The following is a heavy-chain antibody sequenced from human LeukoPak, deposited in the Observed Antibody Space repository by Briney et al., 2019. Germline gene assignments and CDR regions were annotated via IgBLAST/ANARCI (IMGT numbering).Heavy chain of an antibody. CDR2: IYYSGST. V-gene: IGHV4-39*01. D-gene: IGHD6-19*01. CDR3: ARHRSGWLDYFDY. J-gene: IGHJ4*02. Sequence: PSETLSLTCTVSGGSISSSTYYWGWIRQPPGKGLEWIGSIYYSGSTYYNPSLKSRVTMSVDTSKNQFSLKLTSVTAADTAVYYCARHRSGWLDYFDYWGQGTLVTVSS. CDR1: GGSISSSTYY.